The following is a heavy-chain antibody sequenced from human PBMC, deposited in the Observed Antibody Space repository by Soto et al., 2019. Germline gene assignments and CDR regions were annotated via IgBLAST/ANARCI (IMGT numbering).Heavy chain of an antibody. V-gene: IGHV4-39*01. D-gene: IGHD6-19*01. CDR3: ARRLVAGYRPYYFDY. Sequence: QLQLQESGPGLVKPSETLSLTCTVSGGSISSSSYYWGWIRQPPGKGLEWIGSIYYSGSTYYNPSLTGRVPISVDTSKNRFSLKLSSVPAADTAVYYCARRLVAGYRPYYFDYWGQGTLVTVSS. J-gene: IGHJ4*02. CDR1: GGSISSSSYY. CDR2: IYYSGST.